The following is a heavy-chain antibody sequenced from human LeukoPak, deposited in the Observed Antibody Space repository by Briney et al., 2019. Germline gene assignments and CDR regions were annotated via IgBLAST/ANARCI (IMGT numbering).Heavy chain of an antibody. CDR3: ARVRRGIAARRNYYYYMDV. J-gene: IGHJ6*03. CDR2: INHSGST. Sequence: SETLSLTCAAYGGSFSGYYWSWIRQPPGKGLEWIGEINHSGSTNYNPSLKSRVTISVDTSKNQFSLKLSSVTAADTAVYYCARVRRGIAARRNYYYYMDVWGKGTTVTVSS. D-gene: IGHD6-6*01. CDR1: GGSFSGYY. V-gene: IGHV4-34*01.